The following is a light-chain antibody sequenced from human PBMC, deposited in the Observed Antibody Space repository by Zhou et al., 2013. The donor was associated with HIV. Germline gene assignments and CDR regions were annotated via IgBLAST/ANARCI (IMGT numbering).Light chain of an antibody. Sequence: DIHMTQSPSSLSASVGDRVTITCRASQGVSNHLTWYQQKPGKAPKLLIYDASNLETGVPSRFSGSGSGTDFTFTISSLQPEDIATYYCQQYDNLCSFGQGTKLEIK. CDR2: DAS. CDR3: QQYDNLCS. CDR1: QGVSNH. J-gene: IGKJ2*04. V-gene: IGKV1-33*01.